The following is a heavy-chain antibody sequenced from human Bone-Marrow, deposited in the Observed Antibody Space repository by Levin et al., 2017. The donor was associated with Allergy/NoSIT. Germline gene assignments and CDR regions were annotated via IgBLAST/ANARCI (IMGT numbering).Heavy chain of an antibody. CDR1: GFSLTTIGVG. CDR2: IYWNGDK. CDR3: ARGFHFDSSGYFLDH. V-gene: IGHV2-5*04. D-gene: IGHD3-22*01. J-gene: IGHJ4*02. Sequence: SGPTLVKPTQTLTLTCSLSGFSLTTIGVGVGWIRQSPGKAPECLARIYWNGDKRYNPSLRNRVAVTQATSKNQVVLTMTNMDPVDTGTYYCARGFHFDSSGYFLDHWGQGALVTVSS.